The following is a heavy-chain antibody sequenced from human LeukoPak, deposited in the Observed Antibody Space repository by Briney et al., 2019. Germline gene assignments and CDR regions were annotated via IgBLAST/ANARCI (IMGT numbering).Heavy chain of an antibody. V-gene: IGHV3-33*01. CDR2: IWYDGSLK. D-gene: IGHD3-22*01. CDR1: GFTFTNYG. Sequence: PGGSLRLSCAASGFTFTNYGMHWVRQAPGTGLEWVALIWYDGSLKYYADSLKGRFTISRDNSKNTLYLQMNSLRAEDTAVYYCASSDDSSYRPWFWGQGTLVTVSS. J-gene: IGHJ4*02. CDR3: ASSDDSSYRPWF.